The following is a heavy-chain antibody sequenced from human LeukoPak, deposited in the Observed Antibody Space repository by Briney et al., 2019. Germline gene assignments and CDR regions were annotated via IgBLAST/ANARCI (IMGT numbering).Heavy chain of an antibody. Sequence: GESLKISCKASGYSFTTYWIGWVRQMPGKGLEWMGIIYPGDSDTRYSSSFQGQVTISADKSISTAYLQWSSLKASDTAIYYCARRGTYCSTTSCYAAYWGQGTLVTVSS. D-gene: IGHD2-2*01. CDR1: GYSFTTYW. V-gene: IGHV5-51*01. CDR3: ARRGTYCSTTSCYAAY. J-gene: IGHJ4*02. CDR2: IYPGDSDT.